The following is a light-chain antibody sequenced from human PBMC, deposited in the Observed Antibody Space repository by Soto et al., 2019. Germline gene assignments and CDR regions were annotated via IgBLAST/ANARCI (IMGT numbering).Light chain of an antibody. CDR1: RSNIGADYD. CDR2: GNW. V-gene: IGLV1-40*01. CDR3: QSYDVTLDAWV. J-gene: IGLJ3*02. Sequence: QSALTQPPSVSGAPGQTVTISCTGSRSNIGADYDVNWYQQVPGAAPKLLIYGNWNRPSGVPDRFSGSKSVASASLAITGLQAEDEADYYCQSYDVTLDAWVFGGGTKLTVL.